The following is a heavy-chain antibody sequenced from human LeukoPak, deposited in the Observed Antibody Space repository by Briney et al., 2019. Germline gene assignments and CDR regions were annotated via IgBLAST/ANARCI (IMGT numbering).Heavy chain of an antibody. D-gene: IGHD3-10*01. J-gene: IGHJ4*02. V-gene: IGHV3-30*03. Sequence: GGSLRLSCAASGFTFSSYGMHWVRQAPGKGLEWVALISYDGTNKYYADSVKGRLTISRDNSKSTLYVQMNSLRAEDTAVYYCARDYSSGSYPRIYFDYWGQGTLVTVSS. CDR3: ARDYSSGSYPRIYFDY. CDR2: ISYDGTNK. CDR1: GFTFSSYG.